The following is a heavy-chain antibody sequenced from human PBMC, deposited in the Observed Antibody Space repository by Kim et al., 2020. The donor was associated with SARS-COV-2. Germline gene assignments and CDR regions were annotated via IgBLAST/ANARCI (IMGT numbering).Heavy chain of an antibody. CDR1: GFFFPRYA. D-gene: IGHD3-16*01. J-gene: IGHJ5*02. Sequence: GGSLRLSCAASGFFFPRYAMSWVRQAPGKGLEWVSAISPSGDETFYADSVKGRFTISRDDSKNTVYLQMNSLTVDDTAVYYCANRLGDTSWYEPLGQGA. V-gene: IGHV3-23*01. CDR3: ANRLGDTSWYEP. CDR2: ISPSGDET.